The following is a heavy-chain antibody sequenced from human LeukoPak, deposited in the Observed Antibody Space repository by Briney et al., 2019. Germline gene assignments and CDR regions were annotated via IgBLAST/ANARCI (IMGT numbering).Heavy chain of an antibody. CDR1: GGSISSGGYY. CDR3: ARDRVDDYLGYFDY. CDR2: IFHSGRT. V-gene: IGHV4-30-2*01. J-gene: IGHJ4*02. D-gene: IGHD5-12*01. Sequence: SETLSLTCTVSGGSISSGGYYWSWIRQPPGKGLEWIGYIFHSGRTYYNPSLKSRGTISVDRSKNQFSLKLSSVTAADTAVYYCARDRVDDYLGYFDYWGQGTLVTVSS.